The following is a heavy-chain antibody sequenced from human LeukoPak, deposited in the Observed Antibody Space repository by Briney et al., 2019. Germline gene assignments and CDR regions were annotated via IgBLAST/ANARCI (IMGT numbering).Heavy chain of an antibody. CDR3: ASGPFTIGANYYYYYMDV. V-gene: IGHV4-61*02. Sequence: SETLSLTCTVSGGSISSGSYYWSWIRQPAGKGLEWIGRIYTSGSTNYNPSLKSRVTISVDTSKNQFSLKLSSVTAADTAVYYCASGPFTIGANYYYYYMDVWGKGTTVTVSS. CDR2: IYTSGST. D-gene: IGHD3-3*01. CDR1: GGSISSGSYY. J-gene: IGHJ6*03.